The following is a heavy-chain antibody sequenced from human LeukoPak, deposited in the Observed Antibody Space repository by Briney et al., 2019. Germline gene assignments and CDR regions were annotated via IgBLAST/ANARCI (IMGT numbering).Heavy chain of an antibody. V-gene: IGHV4-61*02. J-gene: IGHJ4*02. CDR3: ARAGVDTAMGTYYFDY. CDR2: IYTSGST. Sequence: SETLSLTCTISGXSISRSIDYWSWIRQPAGKGLEWIGGIYTSGSTNYNPSLKSRVTMSVDTSKNQFSLKLSSVTAADTAVYYCARAGVDTAMGTYYFDYWGQGTLVTVSS. CDR1: GXSISRSIDY. D-gene: IGHD5-18*01.